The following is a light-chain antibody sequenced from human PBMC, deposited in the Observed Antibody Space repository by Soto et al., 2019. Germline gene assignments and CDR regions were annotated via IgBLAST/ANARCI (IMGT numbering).Light chain of an antibody. Sequence: QSALTNPASVSGSPGHSISISCTGTSSDVGGYNYVSWYQQHPGKAPKLMIYDVSNRPSGVSNRFSGSKSGNTASLTISGLQAEDEADYYCSSYTSSSTLDVFGTGTKVTVL. J-gene: IGLJ1*01. CDR1: SSDVGGYNY. V-gene: IGLV2-14*01. CDR3: SSYTSSSTLDV. CDR2: DVS.